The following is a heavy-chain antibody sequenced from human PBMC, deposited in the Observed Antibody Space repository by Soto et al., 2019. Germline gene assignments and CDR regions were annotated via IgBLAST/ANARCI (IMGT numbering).Heavy chain of an antibody. Sequence: ASVKVSCKASGYTFTSYGISWVRQAPGQGLEWMGWMSAYNGKTNNAQKLQGRVTMTTHTSTSPAYMELRSLRSDDTAVYYCARAAWSTQQDPWGQGTRVTV. CDR2: MSAYNGKT. CDR3: ARAAWSTQQDP. D-gene: IGHD2-2*01. J-gene: IGHJ5*02. V-gene: IGHV1-18*04. CDR1: GYTFTSYG.